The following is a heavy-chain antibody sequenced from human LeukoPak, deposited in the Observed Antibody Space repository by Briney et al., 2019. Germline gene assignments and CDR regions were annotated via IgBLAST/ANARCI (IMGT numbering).Heavy chain of an antibody. CDR2: IYYSGGT. D-gene: IGHD7-27*01. CDR1: GGSISSYY. CDR3: ARIWGQFDP. Sequence: SETLSLTCTVSGGSISSYYWSWIRQPPGKGLEWIGYIYYSGGTNYNPSLKSRVTISVDTSKNQFSLKLSSVTAADTAVYYCARIWGQFDPWGQGTLVTVSS. J-gene: IGHJ5*02. V-gene: IGHV4-59*08.